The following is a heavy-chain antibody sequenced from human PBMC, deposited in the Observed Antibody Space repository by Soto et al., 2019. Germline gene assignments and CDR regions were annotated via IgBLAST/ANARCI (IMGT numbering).Heavy chain of an antibody. V-gene: IGHV3-48*03. D-gene: IGHD1-26*01. CDR1: GFTFSSYE. CDR2: ISSSGSTI. Sequence: GGSLRLSCAASGFTFSSYEMNWVRQAPGKGLEWVSYISSSGSTIYYADSVKGRFTISRDNAKNSLYLQMNSLRAEDTAVYYCAREPSGSYTFDYWGRGTLVTVSS. J-gene: IGHJ4*02. CDR3: AREPSGSYTFDY.